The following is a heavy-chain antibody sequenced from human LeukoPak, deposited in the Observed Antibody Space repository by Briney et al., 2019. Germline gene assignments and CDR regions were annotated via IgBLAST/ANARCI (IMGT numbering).Heavy chain of an antibody. Sequence: GGSLRLSCAASGFTFSSYAMHWVRQAPGKGLEWVSYISSSGSTIYYADSVKGRFTISRDNAKNSLYLQMNSLRAEDTAVYYCARDLGGYSGYDFDYWGQGTLVTVSS. J-gene: IGHJ4*02. D-gene: IGHD5-12*01. CDR3: ARDLGGYSGYDFDY. CDR1: GFTFSSYA. CDR2: ISSSGSTI. V-gene: IGHV3-48*04.